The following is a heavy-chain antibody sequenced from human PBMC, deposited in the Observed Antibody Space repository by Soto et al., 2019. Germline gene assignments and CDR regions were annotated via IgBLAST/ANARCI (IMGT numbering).Heavy chain of an antibody. CDR2: INHSGST. Sequence: SETLSLTCAVYGGSFSGYYWSWIRQPPGKGLEWIGEINHSGSTNYNPSLKSRVTISVDTSKNQFSLKLSSVTAADTAVYYCARAMVRGVIDYWGQGTLVTVSS. J-gene: IGHJ4*02. V-gene: IGHV4-34*01. D-gene: IGHD3-10*01. CDR3: ARAMVRGVIDY. CDR1: GGSFSGYY.